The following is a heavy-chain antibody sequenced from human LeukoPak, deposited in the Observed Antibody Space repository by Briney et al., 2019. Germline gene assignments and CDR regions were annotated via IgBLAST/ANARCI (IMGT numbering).Heavy chain of an antibody. V-gene: IGHV4-61*01. D-gene: IGHD6-19*01. Sequence: SETLSLTCTVSGGSISSSSYYWGWIRQPPGKGLEWIGYIYYSGSTNYNPSLKSRVTISVDTSRNQFSLKLSSVTAADTAVYYCAREMAGRYDAFDIWGQGTMVTVSS. CDR1: GGSISSSSYY. CDR3: AREMAGRYDAFDI. CDR2: IYYSGST. J-gene: IGHJ3*02.